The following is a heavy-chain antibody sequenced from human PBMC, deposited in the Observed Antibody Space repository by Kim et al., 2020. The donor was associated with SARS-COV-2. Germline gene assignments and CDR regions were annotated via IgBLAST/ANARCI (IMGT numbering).Heavy chain of an antibody. D-gene: IGHD2-21*02. CDR1: GFTFSSYA. J-gene: IGHJ4*02. CDR3: ARGYAEDAYCGGDCYSASFDY. V-gene: IGHV3-30*04. CDR2: ISYDGSNK. Sequence: GGSLRLSCAASGFTFSSYAMHWVRQAPGKGLEWVAVISYDGSNKYYADSVKGRFTISRDNSKNTLYLQMNSLRAEDTAVYYCARGYAEDAYCGGDCYSASFDYWGEGTLVTVSS.